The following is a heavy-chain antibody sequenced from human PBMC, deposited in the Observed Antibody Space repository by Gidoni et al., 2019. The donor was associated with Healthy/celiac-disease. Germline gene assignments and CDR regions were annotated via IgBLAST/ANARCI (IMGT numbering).Heavy chain of an antibody. CDR3: AREGYSGYDSFDY. V-gene: IGHV3-66*01. D-gene: IGHD5-12*01. J-gene: IGHJ4*02. CDR1: GFTVSSNY. Sequence: EVQLVESGGGLVQPGGSLRLSCAASGFTVSSNYMSWVRQAPGTGLEWVAVIYSGGSTYYADSVKGRFTISRDNSKNTLYLQMNSLRAEDTAVYYCAREGYSGYDSFDYWGQGTLVTVSS. CDR2: IYSGGST.